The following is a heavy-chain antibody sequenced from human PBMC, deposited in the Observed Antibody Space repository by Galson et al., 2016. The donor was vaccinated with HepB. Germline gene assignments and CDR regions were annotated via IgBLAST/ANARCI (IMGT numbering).Heavy chain of an antibody. D-gene: IGHD3-22*01. CDR2: IWYDGSNT. Sequence: SLRLSCAASGFIFSTYAMHWVRQAPGKGLEWVAVIWYDGSNTYYADSVKGRFTISRDNSKNTLNLQMNNLRVEDTAVYYCARNLKSSDYLYTGHYYGMDVWGQGTTVTVSS. J-gene: IGHJ6*02. CDR1: GFIFSTYA. CDR3: ARNLKSSDYLYTGHYYGMDV. V-gene: IGHV3-33*01.